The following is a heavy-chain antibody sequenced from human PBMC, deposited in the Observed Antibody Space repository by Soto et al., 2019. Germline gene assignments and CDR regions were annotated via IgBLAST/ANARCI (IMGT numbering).Heavy chain of an antibody. V-gene: IGHV6-1*01. Sequence: QSQTLSLTCAISGDSVSSSSAAWNWIRQSPSRGLEWLGRTYYRSKWCHDYAVSVKGRITINPDTSKNQFSLDLNSVTPEDTAVYYCARDGNLGGTRANDYWGQGTLVTVSS. J-gene: IGHJ4*02. CDR2: TYYRSKWCH. D-gene: IGHD1-7*01. CDR1: GDSVSSSSAA. CDR3: ARDGNLGGTRANDY.